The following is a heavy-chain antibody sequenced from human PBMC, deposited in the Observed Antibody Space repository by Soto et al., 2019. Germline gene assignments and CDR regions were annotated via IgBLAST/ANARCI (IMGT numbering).Heavy chain of an antibody. D-gene: IGHD2-2*01. CDR2: IYYSGST. J-gene: IGHJ6*02. V-gene: IGHV4-61*01. Sequence: SETLSLTCTVSGGSVSSGSYYWSWIRQPPGKRLEWIGYIYYSGSTNYNPSLKSRVTISVDTSKNQFSLKLSSVTAADTAVYYCARDKRYCSSTSCYYYYDMDVWGQGTTVTVSS. CDR3: ARDKRYCSSTSCYYYYDMDV. CDR1: GGSVSSGSYY.